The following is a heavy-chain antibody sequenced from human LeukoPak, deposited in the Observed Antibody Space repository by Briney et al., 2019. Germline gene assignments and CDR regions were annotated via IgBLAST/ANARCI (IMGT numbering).Heavy chain of an antibody. CDR2: INPSGGST. J-gene: IGHJ1*01. V-gene: IGHV1-46*02. CDR3: ARDESTSILWW. CDR1: GYTFNNYY. Sequence: ASVKVSCKASGYTFNNYYMNWVRQAPGQGLEWMGIINPSGGSTSYAQKFQGRVTMTRDTSTSTVYMELSSLGSEDTAVYYCARDESTSILWWWGQGTLVTVSS. D-gene: IGHD2-21*01.